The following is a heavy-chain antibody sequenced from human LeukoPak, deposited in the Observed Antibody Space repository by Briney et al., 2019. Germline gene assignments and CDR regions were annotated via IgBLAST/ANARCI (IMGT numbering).Heavy chain of an antibody. V-gene: IGHV1-2*02. Sequence: GASVKVSCKASGYTFTGYYMHWVRQALGQGLEWIGWINPNSGGTNYAQKFQGRVTMTRDTSIGTAYMELSRLRSDDTAVYYCAREGVVPAAVPDYWGQGTLVTVSS. CDR2: INPNSGGT. J-gene: IGHJ4*02. D-gene: IGHD2-2*01. CDR1: GYTFTGYY. CDR3: AREGVVPAAVPDY.